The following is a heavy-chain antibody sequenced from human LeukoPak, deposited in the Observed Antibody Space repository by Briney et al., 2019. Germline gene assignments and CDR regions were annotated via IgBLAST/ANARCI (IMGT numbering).Heavy chain of an antibody. CDR1: GYSINSGNH. CDR2: IHYSGST. CDR3: ASLGGYQNSNFDY. Sequence: SETLSLTCAVSGYSINSGNHWDWIRQPPEKGLEWIGSIHYSGSTNYNPSLKSRVTISIDTSKNHFSLKLSSVTAADTAVYYCASLGGYQNSNFDYWGRGALVTVSS. D-gene: IGHD1-26*01. J-gene: IGHJ4*02. V-gene: IGHV4-38-2*01.